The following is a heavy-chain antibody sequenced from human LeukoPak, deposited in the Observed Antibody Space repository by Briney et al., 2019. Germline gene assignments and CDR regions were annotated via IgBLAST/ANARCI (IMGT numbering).Heavy chain of an antibody. CDR3: ARDLYGGKGDY. J-gene: IGHJ4*02. CDR2: IYSGGST. CDR1: RFTVSSNY. Sequence: PGGSLRLSCAASRFTVSSNYMSWVRQAPGKGLEWVSVIYSGGSTYYADSVKGRFTISRDNSKNTLYLQMNSLRAEDTAVYYCARDLYGGKGDYWGQGTLVTVSS. D-gene: IGHD4-23*01. V-gene: IGHV3-66*02.